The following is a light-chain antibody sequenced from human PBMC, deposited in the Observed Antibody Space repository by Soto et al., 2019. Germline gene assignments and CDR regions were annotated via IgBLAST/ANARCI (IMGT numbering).Light chain of an antibody. CDR1: QNIDNN. Sequence: EIVMTQSPATLSVSPGGRATLSCRASQNIDNNLAWYQQPPGQAPRLLIYAASTRATTIPARFSGSGSGTDFTLTISSLQSGDLSVYYCQQYLGWPLTFGGGTKVEI. CDR2: AAS. J-gene: IGKJ4*01. V-gene: IGKV3-15*01. CDR3: QQYLGWPLT.